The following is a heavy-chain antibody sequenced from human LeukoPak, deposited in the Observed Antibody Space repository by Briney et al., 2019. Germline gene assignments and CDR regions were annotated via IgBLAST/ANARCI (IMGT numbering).Heavy chain of an antibody. V-gene: IGHV3-11*04. J-gene: IGHJ6*03. CDR1: GCTFSDYY. Sequence: SGGSLRLSCAASGCTFSDYYMSWIRQAPGKGLEWVSYISSSGSTIYYADSVKGRFTISRDNAKNSLYLQMNSLRAEDTAVYYCARERPDYYYYMDVWGKGTTVTVSS. D-gene: IGHD1-14*01. CDR2: ISSSGSTI. CDR3: ARERPDYYYYMDV.